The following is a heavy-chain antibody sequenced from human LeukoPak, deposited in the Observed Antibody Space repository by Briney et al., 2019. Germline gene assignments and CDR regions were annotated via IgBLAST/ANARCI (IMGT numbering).Heavy chain of an antibody. CDR1: GGTFSSYA. D-gene: IGHD2-21*02. Sequence: SVKVSCKASGGTFSSYAISRVRQAPGQGLEWMGGIIPIFGTANYAQKFQGRVTITADKSTSTAYMELSSLRSEDTAVYYCARDRGVYEAYCGGDCYTDAFDIWGQGTMVTVSS. CDR3: ARDRGVYEAYCGGDCYTDAFDI. V-gene: IGHV1-69*06. J-gene: IGHJ3*02. CDR2: IIPIFGTA.